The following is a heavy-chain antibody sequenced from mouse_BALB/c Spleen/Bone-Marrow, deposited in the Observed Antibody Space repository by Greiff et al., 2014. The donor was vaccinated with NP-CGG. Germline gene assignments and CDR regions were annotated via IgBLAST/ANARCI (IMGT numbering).Heavy chain of an antibody. CDR1: GYTFTSYW. V-gene: IGHV1S22*01. CDR3: TRGDGNYWYFDV. Sequence: LQQSGSELVRPGASVKLSCKASGYTFTSYWMHWVKQRHGQGLEWIGNIYPGSGSTNYDEKFKSKGTLTVDTSSSTAYMHLSSLTSEDSAVCYCTRGDGNYWYFDVWGAGTTVTVPS. J-gene: IGHJ1*01. D-gene: IGHD2-1*01. CDR2: IYPGSGST.